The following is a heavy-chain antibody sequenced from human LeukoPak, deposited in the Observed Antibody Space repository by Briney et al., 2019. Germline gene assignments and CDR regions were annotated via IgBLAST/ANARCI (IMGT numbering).Heavy chain of an antibody. Sequence: PGGSLRLSCAASGFTFSNWFMNWVRQAPGKGLEWVANIKQDGSEKYYVDSVKGRFTISRDNAKNSLYLQMNSLRAEDTAVYYCAREAKRSHAFDIWGQGTMVTVSS. CDR1: GFTFSNWF. J-gene: IGHJ3*02. CDR2: IKQDGSEK. D-gene: IGHD1-26*01. V-gene: IGHV3-7*01. CDR3: AREAKRSHAFDI.